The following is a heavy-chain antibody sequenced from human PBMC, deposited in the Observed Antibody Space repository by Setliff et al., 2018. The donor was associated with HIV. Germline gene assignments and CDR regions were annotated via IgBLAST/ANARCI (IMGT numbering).Heavy chain of an antibody. CDR1: GASINSGSYY. CDR3: AAYADRESNRFDP. J-gene: IGHJ5*02. V-gene: IGHV4-31*03. D-gene: IGHD3-10*01. CDR2: IYYSGST. Sequence: KTSETLSLTCSVSGASINSGSYYWTWIRQHPGKGLEWIGYIYYSGSTYYNPSLKSRLAMSLDTSSNQFSLKLSSVTAADTAVYYCAAYADRESNRFDPWGQGILVTSPQ.